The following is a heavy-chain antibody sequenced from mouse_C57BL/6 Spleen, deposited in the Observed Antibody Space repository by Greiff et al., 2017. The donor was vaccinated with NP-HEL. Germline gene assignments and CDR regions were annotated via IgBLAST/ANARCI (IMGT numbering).Heavy chain of an antibody. D-gene: IGHD3-2*02. CDR2: IDPSDSYT. J-gene: IGHJ4*01. V-gene: IGHV1-50*01. CDR3: ARSRKTAQAYYAMDY. CDR1: GYTFTSYW. Sequence: QVQLQQPGAELVKPGASVKLSCKASGYTFTSYWMQWVKQRPGQGLEWIGEIDPSDSYTNYNQKFKGKATLTVDTSSSTAYMQLSSLTSEDSAVYYCARSRKTAQAYYAMDYWGQGTSVTVSS.